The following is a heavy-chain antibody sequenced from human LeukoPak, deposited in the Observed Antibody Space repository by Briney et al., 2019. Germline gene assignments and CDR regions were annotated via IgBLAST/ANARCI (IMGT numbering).Heavy chain of an antibody. Sequence: SETLSLTCTVSGGSISSGGYYWSWIRQPPGKGLEWIGYIYHSGSTYYNPSLKSRVTISVDRSKNQFSLKLSSVTAADTAVYYCARNPVDDYGDYGGDYWGQGTLVTVSS. J-gene: IGHJ4*02. CDR2: IYHSGST. CDR1: GGSISSGGYY. D-gene: IGHD4-17*01. V-gene: IGHV4-30-2*01. CDR3: ARNPVDDYGDYGGDY.